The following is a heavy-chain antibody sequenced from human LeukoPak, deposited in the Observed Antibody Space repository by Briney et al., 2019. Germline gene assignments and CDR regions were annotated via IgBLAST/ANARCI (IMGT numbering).Heavy chain of an antibody. J-gene: IGHJ4*02. D-gene: IGHD6-13*01. CDR3: AKEDAGYSSDF. CDR2: ISGVGGST. V-gene: IGHV3-23*01. CDR1: GFTFNSYA. Sequence: GGSLRPSCAASGFTFNSYAMSWVRQAPGKGLEWVSAISGVGGSTYYADSVKGRFTISRDNSKNTLYLQINSLRAEDTAIYYCAKEDAGYSSDFWGQGTLVIVSS.